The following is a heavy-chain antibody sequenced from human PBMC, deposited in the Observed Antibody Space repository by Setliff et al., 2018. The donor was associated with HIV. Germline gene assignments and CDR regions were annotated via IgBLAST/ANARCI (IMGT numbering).Heavy chain of an antibody. D-gene: IGHD3-16*01. CDR3: ARGFGFLDF. CDR2: IRRQTYGGKT. Sequence: LSLSCTTSGFTFGDYAMTWVRQAPGKGLEWLGFIRRQTYGGKTGYAASVKGRCVISRDDSKSVAYLQMNNLETEDSAVYYCARGFGFLDFWGQGTLVTVSS. CDR1: GFTFGDYA. J-gene: IGHJ4*02. V-gene: IGHV3-49*04.